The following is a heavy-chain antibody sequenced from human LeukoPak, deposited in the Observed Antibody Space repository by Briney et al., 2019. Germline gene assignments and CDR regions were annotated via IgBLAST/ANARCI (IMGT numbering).Heavy chain of an antibody. CDR2: ISGSGDNT. J-gene: IGHJ4*02. D-gene: IGHD6-19*01. CDR3: AKRSGYTTGWFFDF. CDR1: AFSFSSYA. Sequence: GGSLRLSCVASAFSFSSYAMSWVRQAPEKGLEWVSSISGSGDNTYYAESVKGRFTISRDNSKNTLFLQMNSLRAEDTAVFYCAKRSGYTTGWFFDFWGQGTLVTVSS. V-gene: IGHV3-23*01.